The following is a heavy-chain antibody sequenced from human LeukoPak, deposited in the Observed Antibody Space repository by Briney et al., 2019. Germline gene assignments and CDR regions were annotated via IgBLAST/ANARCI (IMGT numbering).Heavy chain of an antibody. Sequence: SETLSLTCAAYGGSFSDYYWSWIRQPPGKGLEWIGEISHSGTTNYNPSLKGRVTISVDTSKNQFSLKLSSVTAADTAVYYCARGPSNAIFGVLNGLDVWGQGTTVTVSS. V-gene: IGHV4-34*01. J-gene: IGHJ6*02. CDR2: ISHSGTT. CDR3: ARGPSNAIFGVLNGLDV. CDR1: GGSFSDYY. D-gene: IGHD3-3*01.